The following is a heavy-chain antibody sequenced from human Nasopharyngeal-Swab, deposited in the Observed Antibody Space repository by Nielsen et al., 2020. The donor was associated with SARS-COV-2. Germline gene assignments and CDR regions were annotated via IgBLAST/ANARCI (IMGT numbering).Heavy chain of an antibody. D-gene: IGHD3-10*01. V-gene: IGHV3-53*01. CDR2: IYSGGST. J-gene: IGHJ5*02. CDR1: GFTVSSNY. Sequence: GGFLRLSCAASGFTVSSNYMSWVRQAPGKGLEWVSVIYSGGSTYYADSVKGRFTISRDNSKNTLYLQMNSLRAEDTAVYYCAREGIFHWFDPWGQGTLVTVSS. CDR3: AREGIFHWFDP.